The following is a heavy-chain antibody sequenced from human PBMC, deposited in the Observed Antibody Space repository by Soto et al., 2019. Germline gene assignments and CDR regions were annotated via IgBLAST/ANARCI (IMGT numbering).Heavy chain of an antibody. V-gene: IGHV3-48*03. CDR1: GFTFSYYE. CDR2: ISHTDRLT. D-gene: IGHD1-26*01. J-gene: IGHJ5*02. CDR3: ARDTGRASDDL. Sequence: EVQLAESGGDLVQPGGSLRLSCVGSGFTFSYYEMNWVRQAPGKGLERVAFISHTDRLTHYPDSVKGRFTISRDNAKKSLYLEMTHLRVEDTAVYYCARDTGRASDDLWGEGTLVSVSS.